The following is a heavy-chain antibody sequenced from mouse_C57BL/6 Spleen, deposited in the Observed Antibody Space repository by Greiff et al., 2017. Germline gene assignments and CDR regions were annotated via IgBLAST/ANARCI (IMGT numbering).Heavy chain of an antibody. J-gene: IGHJ4*01. V-gene: IGHV3-8*01. Sequence: VQLQQSGPGLAKPSQTLSLTCSVTGYSITSYYWNWIRKFPGNKLEYMGYISYSGSTYYNPSLKSRISITRDTSKNQYYLQLNSVTTEDTATYYCARSLHDYYGSSYDAMDYWGQGTSVTVSS. CDR2: ISYSGST. CDR1: GYSITSYY. D-gene: IGHD1-1*01. CDR3: ARSLHDYYGSSYDAMDY.